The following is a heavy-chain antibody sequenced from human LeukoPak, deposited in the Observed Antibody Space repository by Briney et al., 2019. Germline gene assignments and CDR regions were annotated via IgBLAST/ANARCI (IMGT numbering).Heavy chain of an antibody. CDR2: INHSGST. CDR1: GGSFSGYY. V-gene: IGHV4-34*01. D-gene: IGHD6-13*01. Sequence: SETLSLTCAVYGGSFSGYYWSWIRQPPGKGLEWIGEINHSGSTNYNPSLKSRVTISVDTSKNQFSLKLSSVTAADTAVYYCARDAYSSSWYGFYYYYYMDVWGKGTTVTVSS. CDR3: ARDAYSSSWYGFYYYYYMDV. J-gene: IGHJ6*03.